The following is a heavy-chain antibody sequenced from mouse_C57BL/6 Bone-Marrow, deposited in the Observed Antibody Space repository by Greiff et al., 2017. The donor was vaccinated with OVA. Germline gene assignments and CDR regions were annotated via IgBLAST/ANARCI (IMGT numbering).Heavy chain of an antibody. Sequence: EVMLVESGGGLVKPGGSLKLSCAASGFTFSSYAMSWVRQTPEKRLEWVATISDGGSYTYYPDNVKGRFTISRDNAKNNLYLQMSHLKSEDTAMYYCARENFYYVDDWGQGTTLTVSS. J-gene: IGHJ2*01. CDR3: ARENFYYVDD. CDR1: GFTFSSYA. CDR2: ISDGGSYT. V-gene: IGHV5-4*01.